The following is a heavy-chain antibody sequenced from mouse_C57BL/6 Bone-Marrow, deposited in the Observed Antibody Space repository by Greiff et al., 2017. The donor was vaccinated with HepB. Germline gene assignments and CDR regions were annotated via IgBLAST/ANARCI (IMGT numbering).Heavy chain of an antibody. Sequence: VQLQQPGAELVRPGTSVKLSCKASGYTFTSYWMHWVKQRPGQGLEWIGVIDPSDSYTNYNQKFKGKATLTVDTSSSTAYMQLSSLTSEDSAVYYCARGGDLLRAMDYWGQGTSVTVSS. J-gene: IGHJ4*01. CDR3: ARGGDLLRAMDY. D-gene: IGHD2-1*01. CDR2: IDPSDSYT. V-gene: IGHV1-59*01. CDR1: GYTFTSYW.